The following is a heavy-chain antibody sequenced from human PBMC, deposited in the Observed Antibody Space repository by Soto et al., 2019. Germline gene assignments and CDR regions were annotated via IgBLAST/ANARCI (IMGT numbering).Heavy chain of an antibody. CDR3: ARTGHAVEYYYYGMDV. CDR2: IYYSGST. V-gene: IGHV4-39*01. CDR1: GGSISSSSYY. Sequence: SDTLSLTCTVSGGSISSSSYYWGWIRQPPGKGLEWIGSIYYSGSTYYNPSLKSRVTISVDTSKNQFSLKLSSVTAADTAVYYCARTGHAVEYYYYGMDVWGQGTTVTVSS. J-gene: IGHJ6*02.